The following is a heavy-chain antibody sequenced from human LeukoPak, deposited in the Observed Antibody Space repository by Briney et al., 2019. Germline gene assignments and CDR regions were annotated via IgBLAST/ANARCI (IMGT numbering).Heavy chain of an antibody. CDR2: INPSGGST. CDR3: ARTIVVVPATIARRDYYYMDV. V-gene: IGHV1-46*01. D-gene: IGHD2-2*02. CDR1: GYTFTSYY. J-gene: IGHJ6*03. Sequence: AASVTVSCKASGYTFTSYYMHWVRQAPGQGLEWMGIINPSGGSTSYAQKFQGRVTMTRDTSTSTVYMELSSLRSEDTAVYYCARTIVVVPATIARRDYYYMDVWGKGTTVTVSS.